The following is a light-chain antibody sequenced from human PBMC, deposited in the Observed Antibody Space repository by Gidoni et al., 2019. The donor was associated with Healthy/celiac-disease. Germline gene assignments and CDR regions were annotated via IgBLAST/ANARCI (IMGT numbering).Light chain of an antibody. CDR3: QAWDSNAEF. CDR2: QDT. J-gene: IGLJ1*01. Sequence: SYDLTQPPSVSVSPGQTASITCSGDRLGDKYTYWYQQKSGQSPVLVIYQDTKRPSGIPERFSGSNSGNTATLTISGTQALDEADYYCQAWDSNAEFFGTGTKVT. V-gene: IGLV3-1*01. CDR1: RLGDKY.